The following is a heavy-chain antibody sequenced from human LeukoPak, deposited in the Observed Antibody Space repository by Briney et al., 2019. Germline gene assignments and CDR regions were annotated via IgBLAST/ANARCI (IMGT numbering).Heavy chain of an antibody. D-gene: IGHD5-24*01. V-gene: IGHV4-59*08. Sequence: SETLSLTCSVSNGSFSTYYWGWTRQPPGKRLEWIGYIFSSESSNTNYNPSLNGRVTISVDTSKNQFSLTLNSVTAADTAVYYCARAGDGYYYYYYMDVWGKGTTVTVS. J-gene: IGHJ6*03. CDR3: ARAGDGYYYYYYMDV. CDR1: NGSFSTYY. CDR2: IFSSESSNT.